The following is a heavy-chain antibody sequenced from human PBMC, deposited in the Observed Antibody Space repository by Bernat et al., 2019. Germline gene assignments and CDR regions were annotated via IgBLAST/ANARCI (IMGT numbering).Heavy chain of an antibody. D-gene: IGHD6-13*01. CDR2: ISTSSTYI. CDR1: GFTFSSYT. CDR3: ARAMAGGYSSTKRPTYFYFDY. J-gene: IGHJ4*02. V-gene: IGHV3-21*01. Sequence: EVQLVESGGGLVKPGGSLRLSCAASGFTFSSYTMNWVRQAPGKGLDWVSSISTSSTYIYYADSMKGRFTISRDNAKNSLYLQMNSLRAEDTAVYYCARAMAGGYSSTKRPTYFYFDYWGQGTLVTVPS.